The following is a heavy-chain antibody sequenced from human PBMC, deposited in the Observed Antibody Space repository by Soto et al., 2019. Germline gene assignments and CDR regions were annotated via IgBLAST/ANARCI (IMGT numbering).Heavy chain of an antibody. J-gene: IGHJ3*02. Sequence: SETLSLTCDVSGYSISSGYFWGWIRQPPGKGLEWIGNIYHSGSTYYNPSLKSRLTISVDKSKNQFPLKLSSVTAADTAVYYCAREKVRGIVVVVAATFGAFDIWGQGTMATVSS. CDR2: IYHSGST. D-gene: IGHD2-15*01. V-gene: IGHV4-38-2*02. CDR1: GYSISSGYF. CDR3: AREKVRGIVVVVAATFGAFDI.